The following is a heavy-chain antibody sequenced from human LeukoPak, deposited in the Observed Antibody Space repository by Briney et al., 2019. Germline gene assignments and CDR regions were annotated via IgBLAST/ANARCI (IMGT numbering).Heavy chain of an antibody. Sequence: PGGSLRLSCAASGLTVSSTYMSWVRQTPGKGLEWVSVIYSGGSTYYADSVKGRFTISRDNSRNTLYLQMNSLRDEDTAVYYCARDLGPAPGISVGGSGFGYWGQGTLVTVSS. CDR3: ARDLGPAPGISVGGSGFGY. CDR1: GLTVSSTY. J-gene: IGHJ4*02. CDR2: IYSGGST. V-gene: IGHV3-66*01. D-gene: IGHD6-19*01.